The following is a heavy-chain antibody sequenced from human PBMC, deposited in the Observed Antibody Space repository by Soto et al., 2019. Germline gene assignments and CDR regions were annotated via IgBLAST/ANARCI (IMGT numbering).Heavy chain of an antibody. Sequence: GTRRLPGASAGFSLSSYWMDWGRQAPGKGLEWVANIKQDGSEKYYVDSVKGRFTISRDNAKNSLYLQMNSLRAEDTAVYYCARELTTTAIKYSYYGMDVWGQGTTVT. CDR3: ARELTTTAIKYSYYGMDV. CDR1: GFSLSSYW. CDR2: IKQDGSEK. D-gene: IGHD4-4*01. V-gene: IGHV3-7*01. J-gene: IGHJ6*02.